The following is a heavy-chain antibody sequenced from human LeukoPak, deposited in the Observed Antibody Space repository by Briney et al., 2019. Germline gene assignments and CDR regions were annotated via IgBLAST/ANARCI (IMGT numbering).Heavy chain of an antibody. CDR3: AREAVAGTYFDY. V-gene: IGHV4-59*01. D-gene: IGHD6-19*01. J-gene: IGHJ4*02. CDR1: GGSISSYY. CDR2: IYYSGST. Sequence: PSETLSLTCTVSGGSISSYYWSWIRQPPGKGLEWMGYIYYSGSTNYNPSLKSRVTISVDTVKNQFSLKLSSVTAADTAVYYCAREAVAGTYFDYWGQGTLATVSS.